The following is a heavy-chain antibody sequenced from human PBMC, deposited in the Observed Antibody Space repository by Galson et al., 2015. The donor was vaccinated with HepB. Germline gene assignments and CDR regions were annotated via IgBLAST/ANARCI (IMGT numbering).Heavy chain of an antibody. D-gene: IGHD5-18*01. CDR2: ISSSGSTI. CDR1: GVTFGSYE. V-gene: IGHV3-48*03. CDR3: ARDGVQLWFLGRGANFDY. Sequence: SLRLSCAASGVTFGSYEMNWGRQAPGAGLEWVSYISSSGSTIYYAYSVKGRCTISRDNAQNSLYLQMNSLRAEDTAVYYCARDGVQLWFLGRGANFDYWGQGTLVTVSS. J-gene: IGHJ4*02.